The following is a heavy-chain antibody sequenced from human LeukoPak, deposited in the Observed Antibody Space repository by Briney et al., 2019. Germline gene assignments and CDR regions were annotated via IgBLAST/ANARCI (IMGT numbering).Heavy chain of an antibody. D-gene: IGHD6-19*01. CDR3: ARERRAVAGTTDHNWFDP. Sequence: SETLSLTCAVYGGSFSGYYWSWIRQPPGKGLEWIGEINHSRSTNYNPSLKSRVTISVDTSKNQVSLKLSSVAAADTAVYYCARERRAVAGTTDHNWFDPWGQGTLVTVSS. J-gene: IGHJ5*02. V-gene: IGHV4-34*01. CDR1: GGSFSGYY. CDR2: INHSRST.